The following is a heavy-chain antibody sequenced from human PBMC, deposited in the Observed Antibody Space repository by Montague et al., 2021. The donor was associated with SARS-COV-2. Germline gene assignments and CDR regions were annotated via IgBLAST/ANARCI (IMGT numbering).Heavy chain of an antibody. Sequence: SLRLSCAASGFTFSYYGMFWVRQAPGKGPEWVATFPADGRNIYYADSVKGRSTVSRDNSRDTLYLQMNSLRVEDTAMYYCARDLSGRFDLWGQGTLVTVSS. V-gene: IGHV3-30*03. J-gene: IGHJ5*02. CDR1: GFTFSYYG. CDR3: ARDLSGRFDL. CDR2: FPADGRNI.